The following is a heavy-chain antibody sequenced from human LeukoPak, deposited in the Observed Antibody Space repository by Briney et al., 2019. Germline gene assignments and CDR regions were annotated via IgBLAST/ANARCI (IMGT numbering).Heavy chain of an antibody. V-gene: IGHV1-2*02. CDR2: INPNSGGT. D-gene: IGHD6-19*01. CDR1: GYTFTSYG. CDR3: ARRAVAGTGIDY. Sequence: ASVKVSCKASGYTFTSYGISWVRQAPGQGLEWMGWINPNSGGTNYAQKFQGRVTMTRDTSISTAYMELSRLRSDDTAVYYCARRAVAGTGIDYWGQGTLVTVSS. J-gene: IGHJ4*02.